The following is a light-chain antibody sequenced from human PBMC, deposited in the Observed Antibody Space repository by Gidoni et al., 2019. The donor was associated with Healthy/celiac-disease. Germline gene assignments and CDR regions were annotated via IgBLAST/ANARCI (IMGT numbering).Light chain of an antibody. CDR3: QQYYSYPRT. CDR1: QGISSY. CDR2: AAS. Sequence: AIRMTQSPSSFSASTGDRVTITCRASQGISSYLAWYQQKPGKAPKLLSYAASTLQSGVPSRFSGSGSGTDFTLTISCLQSEDFATYYCQQYYSYPRTFGGGTKVEIK. V-gene: IGKV1-8*01. J-gene: IGKJ4*01.